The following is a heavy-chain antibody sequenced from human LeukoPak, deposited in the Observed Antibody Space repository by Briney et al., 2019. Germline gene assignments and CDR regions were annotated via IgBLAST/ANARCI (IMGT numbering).Heavy chain of an antibody. J-gene: IGHJ5*02. D-gene: IGHD6-13*01. CDR2: IYYSGST. Sequence: SETLSLTCTVSGGSISSYYWSWIRQPPGKGLEWIGYIYYSGSTNYNPSLKSRVTISVDTSKNQFSLKLSSVTAADTAVYYCARDGGQYSSSWYFWFDPWGQGTLVTVSS. CDR3: ARDGGQYSSSWYFWFDP. V-gene: IGHV4-59*12. CDR1: GGSISSYY.